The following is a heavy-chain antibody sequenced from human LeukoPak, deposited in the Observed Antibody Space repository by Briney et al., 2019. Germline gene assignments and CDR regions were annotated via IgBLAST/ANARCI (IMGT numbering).Heavy chain of an antibody. V-gene: IGHV3-11*06. CDR1: GFTFSDYY. J-gene: IGHJ5*02. CDR2: ISSSSSYT. CDR3: ARDPAVGNWFDP. Sequence: GGSLRLSCAASGFTFSDYYMSWIRQAPGKGLEWVSYISSSSSYTNYADSVKGRFTISRDNAKNSLYLQMNSLRAEDTAVYYCARDPAVGNWFDPWGQGTLVTVSS.